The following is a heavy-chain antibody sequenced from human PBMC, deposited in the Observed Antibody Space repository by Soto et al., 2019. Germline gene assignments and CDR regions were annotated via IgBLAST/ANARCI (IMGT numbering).Heavy chain of an antibody. J-gene: IGHJ6*02. CDR3: AKELTAVAKDVYYYYGLRV. Sequence: ASVKVSCKASGGNFRSSAISWVRQAPGQGLEWMGGIIPVFGSANYAQKFQGRVTITADESTSTAYMGVSSLRSDDTAVYYCAKELTAVAKDVYYYYGLRVWGQGTTVTVSS. CDR1: GGNFRSSA. D-gene: IGHD2-15*01. CDR2: IIPVFGSA. V-gene: IGHV1-69*13.